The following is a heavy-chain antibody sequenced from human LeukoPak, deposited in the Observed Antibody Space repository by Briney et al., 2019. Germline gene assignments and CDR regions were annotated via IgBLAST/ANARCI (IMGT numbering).Heavy chain of an antibody. CDR3: AKVYYYATPPYYFGY. Sequence: GGSLRLSCAASGFTFSSYDMSWVRQAPGKGLEWVSTISGSGGSTYYADSVKGRFTISRDNSKNTLYLQMNSLRAEDTAVYYCAKVYYYATPPYYFGYWGQGTLVTVSS. CDR2: ISGSGGST. V-gene: IGHV3-23*01. D-gene: IGHD3-10*01. J-gene: IGHJ4*02. CDR1: GFTFSSYD.